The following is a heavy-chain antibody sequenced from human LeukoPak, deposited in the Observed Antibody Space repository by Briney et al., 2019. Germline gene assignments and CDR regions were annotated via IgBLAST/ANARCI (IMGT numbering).Heavy chain of an antibody. D-gene: IGHD6-19*01. CDR2: IFGSGGSA. V-gene: IGHV3-23*01. J-gene: IGHJ4*02. Sequence: GGSLRLSCTASGLTFSSYAMYWVRQAPGKGLEWVSGIFGSGGSAHYADSVKGRFTISRDNSQNTVYLQMNSLRAEDTAVYYCGKTTTGYSSGRNPAWPVDYWGQGTLVTVSS. CDR1: GLTFSSYA. CDR3: GKTTTGYSSGRNPAWPVDY.